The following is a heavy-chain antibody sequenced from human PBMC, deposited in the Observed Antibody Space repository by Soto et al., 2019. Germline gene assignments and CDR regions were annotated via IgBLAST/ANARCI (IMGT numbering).Heavy chain of an antibody. Sequence: QVQLVQSGAELQNPWSSVNVSCAASGGTFKTYTINWVRQAPGQGIEWIGQISPMYDSANYAQRFQGRVTISSDKSSNIAYMELSGLRSEDTAMYYCATWSTYSGSYCFDYWGQGTLVSVS. D-gene: IGHD1-26*01. V-gene: IGHV1-69*06. CDR1: GGTFKTYT. CDR3: ATWSTYSGSYCFDY. J-gene: IGHJ4*02. CDR2: ISPMYDSA.